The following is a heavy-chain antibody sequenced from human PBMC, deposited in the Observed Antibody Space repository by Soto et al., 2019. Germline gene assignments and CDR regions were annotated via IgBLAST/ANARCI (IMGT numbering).Heavy chain of an antibody. D-gene: IGHD6-19*01. CDR1: GYTFTGYA. CDR3: ARAVAVPADFDY. J-gene: IGHJ4*02. Sequence: ASVKVSCKASGYTFTGYAMHWVRQAPGQRLEWMGWINAGNGNTKYSQKFQGRVTITRDTSASTAYMELSSLRSEDTAVYDCARAVAVPADFDYWGQGTLVTVSS. CDR2: INAGNGNT. V-gene: IGHV1-3*01.